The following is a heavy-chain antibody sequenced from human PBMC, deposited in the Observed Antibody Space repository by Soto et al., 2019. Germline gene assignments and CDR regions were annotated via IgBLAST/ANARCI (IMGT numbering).Heavy chain of an antibody. V-gene: IGHV5-51*01. Sequence: PGESLKISCKGSGYSFTSYWIGWVRQMPGKGLEWMGIIYPGDSDTRYSPSFQGQVTISADKSISTAYLQWSSLKASDTAMYYCARCRFESSSYGAYYYYGMDVWGQGTTVTVSS. CDR3: ARCRFESSSYGAYYYYGMDV. CDR1: GYSFTSYW. D-gene: IGHD6-6*01. J-gene: IGHJ6*02. CDR2: IYPGDSDT.